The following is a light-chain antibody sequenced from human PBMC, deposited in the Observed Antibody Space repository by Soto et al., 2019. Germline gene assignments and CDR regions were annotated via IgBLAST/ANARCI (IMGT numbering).Light chain of an antibody. J-gene: IGLJ1*01. CDR1: SSDVGGYNY. Sequence: QSALTQPASVSGSPGQSITISCTGTSSDVGGYNYVSWYQQHPGKVPKLMIYDVTNRPSGISNRFSASKSGNTASLTISGLQAEDEADYYCSSYTSGSTYVFGTGTKVTVL. CDR3: SSYTSGSTYV. V-gene: IGLV2-14*01. CDR2: DVT.